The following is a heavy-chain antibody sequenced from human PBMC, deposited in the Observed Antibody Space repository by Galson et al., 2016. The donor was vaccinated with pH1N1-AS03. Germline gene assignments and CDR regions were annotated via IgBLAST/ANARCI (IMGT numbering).Heavy chain of an antibody. CDR1: GGTFSSYA. Sequence: SVKVSCKASGGTFSSYAINWVRQAPGQGLEWMGRIIPALGTPNYAQRFQGRVTITADESTSTAYMELSSLRSEDTAVYFCASEVATSFDYWGRGTLVTVSS. V-gene: IGHV1-69*11. D-gene: IGHD5-24*01. J-gene: IGHJ4*02. CDR2: IIPALGTP. CDR3: ASEVATSFDY.